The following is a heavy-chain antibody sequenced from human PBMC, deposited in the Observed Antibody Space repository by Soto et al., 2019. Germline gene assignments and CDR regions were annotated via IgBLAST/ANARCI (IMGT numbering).Heavy chain of an antibody. Sequence: QITLKESGPTLVKPTQTLTLTCTFSGFSLSTSAVGVGWIRQPPGKALEWLAFIYWDDDKRYSPSLKSSLTITKHTSKNQVVLAMTNMDPVDTATYYCAHLVVAGLTYYFDYGGQGTLVTVSS. D-gene: IGHD2-15*01. CDR3: AHLVVAGLTYYFDY. CDR2: IYWDDDK. CDR1: GFSLSTSAVG. V-gene: IGHV2-5*02. J-gene: IGHJ4*02.